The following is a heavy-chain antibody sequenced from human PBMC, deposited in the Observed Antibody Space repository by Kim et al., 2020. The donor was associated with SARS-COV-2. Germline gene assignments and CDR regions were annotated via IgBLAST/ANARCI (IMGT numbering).Heavy chain of an antibody. J-gene: IGHJ5*02. CDR2: IYPHDSST. CDR1: GYNFAGYW. D-gene: IGHD1-1*01. Sequence: GESLKISCKGSGYNFAGYWIVCVRQMPGKGLEWMGIIYPHDSSTKYSPSFQGQVTFSADNSITTAYLQWSSLKTSDTAMYFCARGNVGNWFDPWGQGTLVTVSS. V-gene: IGHV5-51*01. CDR3: ARGNVGNWFDP.